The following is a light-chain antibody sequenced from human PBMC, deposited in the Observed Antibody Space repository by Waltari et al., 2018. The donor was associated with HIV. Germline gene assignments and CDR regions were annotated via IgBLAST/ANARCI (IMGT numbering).Light chain of an antibody. V-gene: IGKV1-27*01. CDR3: QKYNSAPPWT. CDR1: QGISNY. CDR2: AAS. J-gene: IGKJ1*01. Sequence: DIQMTQSPSSLSASVGDRVTITCRASQGISNYLAWYQQKPGKVPKLLIYAASTLQSGVPSRFSGRGSGTEFTLTISSLQPEDVATYYCQKYNSAPPWTFGQGTKVEIK.